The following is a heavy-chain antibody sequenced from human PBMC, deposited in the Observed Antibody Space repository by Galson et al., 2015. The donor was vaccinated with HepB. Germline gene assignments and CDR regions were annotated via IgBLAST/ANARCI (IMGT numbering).Heavy chain of an antibody. Sequence: SLRLSCAASGLTFSSYAMSWVRQAPGKGLEWVSTVSTSGSSTYYADSVKGRFTLSRDNSKNTLYLQMNSLRAEDTAVYYCAKPAPGGEYSNNARRWFFDLWGRGTLVTISS. CDR1: GLTFSSYA. J-gene: IGHJ2*01. CDR2: VSTSGSST. V-gene: IGHV3-23*01. CDR3: AKPAPGGEYSNNARRWFFDL. D-gene: IGHD3-10*01.